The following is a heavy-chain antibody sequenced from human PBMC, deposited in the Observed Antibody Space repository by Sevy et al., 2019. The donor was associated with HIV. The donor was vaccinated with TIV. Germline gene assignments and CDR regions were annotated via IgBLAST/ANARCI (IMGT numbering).Heavy chain of an antibody. Sequence: ASVKVSCKASGGTFSSYAISWVRQAPGQGLEWMGGIIPIFGTANYAQKFQGRVTITADKSTSTAYMELSSLRSEDTAVYYCAREVAGKTDYYYMDVWGKVTTVTVSS. CDR3: AREVAGKTDYYYMDV. V-gene: IGHV1-69*06. CDR1: GGTFSSYA. CDR2: IIPIFGTA. D-gene: IGHD1-1*01. J-gene: IGHJ6*03.